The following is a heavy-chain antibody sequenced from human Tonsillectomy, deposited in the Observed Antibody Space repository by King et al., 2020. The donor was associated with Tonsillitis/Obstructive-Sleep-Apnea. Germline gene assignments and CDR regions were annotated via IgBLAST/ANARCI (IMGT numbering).Heavy chain of an antibody. CDR2: IRWNSGST. D-gene: IGHD6-13*01. CDR1: GFSFDDYA. V-gene: IGHV3-9*01. CDR3: AKDLIIAESGTPGDTFDV. Sequence: VQLVESGGGLVQPGRSLRLSCAASGFSFDDYAMYWVRQGPGKGLEWVSGIRWNSGSTVYADSVKGRFTISRDNAKNSLYLQMNSLRAEDTALYYCAKDLIIAESGTPGDTFDVWGQGTMVTVSS. J-gene: IGHJ3*01.